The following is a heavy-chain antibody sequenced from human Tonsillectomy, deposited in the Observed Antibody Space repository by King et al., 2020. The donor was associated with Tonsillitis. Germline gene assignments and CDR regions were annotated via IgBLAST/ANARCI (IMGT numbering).Heavy chain of an antibody. D-gene: IGHD6-19*01. Sequence: QLVQSGGGLVKPGGSLRLSCAASGFSFSSYTMNWVRQAPGKGLEWVSSISSSSSYMYYADSVKGRFTISRDNAKDSLHLQMNSLRAEDTAVYSCARCEAVAPDAFAIWGQGTVVTVSS. CDR1: GFSFSSYT. CDR3: ARCEAVAPDAFAI. V-gene: IGHV3-21*01. J-gene: IGHJ3*02. CDR2: ISSSSSYM.